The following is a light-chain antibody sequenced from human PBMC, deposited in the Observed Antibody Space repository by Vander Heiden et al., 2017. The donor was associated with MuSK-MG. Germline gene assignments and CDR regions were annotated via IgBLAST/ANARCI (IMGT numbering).Light chain of an antibody. CDR2: KAS. V-gene: IGKV1-5*03. J-gene: IGKJ2*01. CDR1: QSISTW. Sequence: DIQMTQSPSTLSASVGDRVTITCRASQSISTWLAWYQQKPGKAPKVLIYKASSSQSGGPSRFSRSGSGTEFTLSISILQSDDFATYYCQQYTSYPHTFCQGTKLYIK. CDR3: QQYTSYPHT.